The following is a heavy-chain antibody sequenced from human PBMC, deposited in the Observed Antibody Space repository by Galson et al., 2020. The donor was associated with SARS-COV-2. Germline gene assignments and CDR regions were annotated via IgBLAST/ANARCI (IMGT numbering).Heavy chain of an antibody. V-gene: IGHV3-21*01. D-gene: IGHD5-18*01. CDR2: ISTSSSYT. J-gene: IGHJ6*02. CDR1: GFPFSTYS. CDR3: ARDEGIRGYNYGRLYYGMDV. Sequence: KSGGSLRLSCAASGFPFSTYSMNWVRLAPGKGLAWVSSISTSSSYTSYVDSVKGRFRISRDNPRNSMYLPMNSLRCADTAVYYCARDEGIRGYNYGRLYYGMDVWGQGTTVTVSS.